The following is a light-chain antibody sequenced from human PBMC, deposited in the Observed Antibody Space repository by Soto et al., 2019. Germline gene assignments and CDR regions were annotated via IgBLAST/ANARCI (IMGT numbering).Light chain of an antibody. CDR3: QQRSNWPPIT. CDR2: DAS. J-gene: IGKJ5*01. V-gene: IGKV3-11*01. CDR1: QSVSSY. Sequence: EIVLTQSPATLSLSPGERATLSCRASQSVSSYLAWYQQKPGQAPRLLIYDASNSATGIPARFSGSGSGTDFTLTISSLEPEDFAVYYCQQRSNWPPITFGQGTRLESK.